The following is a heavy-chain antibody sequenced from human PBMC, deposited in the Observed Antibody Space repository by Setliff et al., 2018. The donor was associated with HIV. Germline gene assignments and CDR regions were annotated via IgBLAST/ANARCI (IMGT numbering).Heavy chain of an antibody. J-gene: IGHJ5*02. CDR3: ASVNWNYLGYWFDP. CDR1: GGSISSGIYY. CDR2: ISTSGST. D-gene: IGHD1-7*01. V-gene: IGHV4-61*09. Sequence: SETLSLTCTVSGGSISSGIYYWSWIRQPAGKGLEWIGHISTSGSTNYNPSLKSRVTISVDTSKNQFSLKLSSVTAADTALYYCASVNWNYLGYWFDPWGQGTLVTVSS.